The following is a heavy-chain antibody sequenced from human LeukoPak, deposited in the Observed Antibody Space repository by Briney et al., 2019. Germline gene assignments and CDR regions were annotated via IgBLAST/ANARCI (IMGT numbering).Heavy chain of an antibody. CDR1: GFTFSSYA. J-gene: IGHJ3*02. CDR2: ISYDGSNK. V-gene: IGHV3-30*04. Sequence: GRSLRLSCAASGFTFSSYAMHWVRQAPGKGLEWVAVISYDGSNKYYADSVKGRFTISRDNPKNTLYLQMNSLRAEDTAVYYCARDGYCSGGSCYSEISGDAFDIWGQGTMVTVSS. CDR3: ARDGYCSGGSCYSEISGDAFDI. D-gene: IGHD2-15*01.